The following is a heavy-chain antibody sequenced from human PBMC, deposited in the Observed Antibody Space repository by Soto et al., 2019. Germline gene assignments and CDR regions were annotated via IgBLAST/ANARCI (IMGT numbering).Heavy chain of an antibody. CDR1: GFTFSSYG. Sequence: QVQLVESGGGVVQPGRSLRLSCAASGFTFSSYGMHWVRQAPGKGLEWVAVIWYDGSNKYYADSVKGRFTISRDNSKNTLYLQMNSLRAEDTAVYDCARYYYDSSGYYLMGYFDYWGQGTLVTVSS. V-gene: IGHV3-33*01. CDR3: ARYYYDSSGYYLMGYFDY. J-gene: IGHJ4*02. D-gene: IGHD3-22*01. CDR2: IWYDGSNK.